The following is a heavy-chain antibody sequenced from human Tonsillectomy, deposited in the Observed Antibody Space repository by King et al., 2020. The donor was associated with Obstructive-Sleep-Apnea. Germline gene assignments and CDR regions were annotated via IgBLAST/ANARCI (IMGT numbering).Heavy chain of an antibody. CDR3: ARGMVVGEYYYGMDV. J-gene: IGHJ6*02. Sequence: QLVQSGGGLVKPGGSLRLSCAASGFTFSSYSMNWVRQAPGKGLEWVSSISSSSSYIYYADSVKGRFTISRDNAKNSLYLQMNSLSAEDTAVYYCARGMVVGEYYYGMDVWGQGTTVTVSS. D-gene: IGHD3-22*01. CDR1: GFTFSSYS. V-gene: IGHV3-21*01. CDR2: ISSSSSYI.